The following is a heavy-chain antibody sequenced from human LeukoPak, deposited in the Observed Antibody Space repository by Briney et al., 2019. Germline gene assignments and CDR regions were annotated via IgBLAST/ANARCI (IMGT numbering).Heavy chain of an antibody. J-gene: IGHJ5*02. CDR1: GYTLTELS. V-gene: IGHV1-24*01. D-gene: IGHD3-22*01. CDR2: FDPEDGET. CDR3: ATIQSVVITILVEWSPGFDP. Sequence: ASVKVSCKVSGYTLTELSMHWVRQAPGKGLEWMGGFDPEDGETIYAQKFQGRVTMTEDTSTDTAYMELSSLRSEDTAVYYCATIQSVVITILVEWSPGFDPWGQGTLVTVSS.